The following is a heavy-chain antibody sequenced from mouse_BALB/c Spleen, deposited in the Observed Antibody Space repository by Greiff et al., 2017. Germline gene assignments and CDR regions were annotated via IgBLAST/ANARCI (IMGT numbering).Heavy chain of an antibody. D-gene: IGHD2-1*01. V-gene: IGHV2-9*02. CDR1: EFSLTSYG. Sequence: QVQLKESGPGLVAPSQSLSITCTVSEFSLTSYGVHWVRQPPGKGLEWLGVIWAGGSTNYNSALMSRLSISKDNSKSQVFLKMNSLQTDDTAMYYCARDEGMDGNYFYWYFDVWGAGTTVTVSS. J-gene: IGHJ1*01. CDR3: ARDEGMDGNYFYWYFDV. CDR2: IWAGGST.